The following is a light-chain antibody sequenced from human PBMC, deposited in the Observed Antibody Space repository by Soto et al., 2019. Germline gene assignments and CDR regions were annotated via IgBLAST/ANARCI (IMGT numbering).Light chain of an antibody. J-gene: IGLJ1*01. V-gene: IGLV2-14*01. CDR1: TSDIGNNKY. Sequence: QSVLTQPASVSGSPGQSITISCTGTTSDIGNNKYVSWYQQHPGKAPRLIIYEVTNRPSGISNRFSGSKSGNTASLTISGLQAEDEAVYYCSSYASSGGHNYVFATGTKVTVL. CDR3: SSYASSGGHNYV. CDR2: EVT.